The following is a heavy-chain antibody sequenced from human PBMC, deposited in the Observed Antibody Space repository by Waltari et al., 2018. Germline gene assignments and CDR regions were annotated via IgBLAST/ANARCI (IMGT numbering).Heavy chain of an antibody. Sequence: QVQLVQSGAEVKKPGASVKVSCTVSGYTLTELSMHWVRQAPGKGLEWMGGFDREDGETIYEQEFQGRGNRTEETYTDTAYMELSSLRSEDTAVYYCGTVHRVQGVIGWCDHWGQGTLVTVSS. CDR1: GYTLTELS. V-gene: IGHV1-24*01. J-gene: IGHJ5*02. CDR3: GTVHRVQGVIGWCDH. D-gene: IGHD3-10*01. CDR2: FDREDGET.